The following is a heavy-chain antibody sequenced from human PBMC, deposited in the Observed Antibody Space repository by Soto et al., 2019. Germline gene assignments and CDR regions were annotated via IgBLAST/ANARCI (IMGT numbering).Heavy chain of an antibody. D-gene: IGHD6-19*01. CDR3: AGGSGWLIDY. J-gene: IGHJ4*02. CDR2: IKKDGSGK. V-gene: IGHV3-7*03. Sequence: GGSLRLSCEASGFTFSSYWMNWVRQAPGKGLEWVAIIKKDGSGKYYVDSVKGRFTISRDNAKNSLYLQMNDLRAEDTAVYYCAGGSGWLIDYWGRGTLVTVSS. CDR1: GFTFSSYW.